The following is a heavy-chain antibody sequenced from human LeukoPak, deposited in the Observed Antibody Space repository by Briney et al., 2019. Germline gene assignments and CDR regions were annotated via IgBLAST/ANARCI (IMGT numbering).Heavy chain of an antibody. D-gene: IGHD1-26*01. CDR2: VRPTRGNT. V-gene: IGHV1-8*01. Sequence: RASVTVSCKASGYTFNMYDINWVRQTTGQGLEWMGWVRPTRGNTHYAQNFQGRVTMTWNSSITTAYMELSSLRSEDTAVFYCARVLARGRGALKERLLYNNVYYDMDVWGQGTTVTVSS. J-gene: IGHJ6*02. CDR3: ARVLARGRGALKERLLYNNVYYDMDV. CDR1: GYTFNMYD.